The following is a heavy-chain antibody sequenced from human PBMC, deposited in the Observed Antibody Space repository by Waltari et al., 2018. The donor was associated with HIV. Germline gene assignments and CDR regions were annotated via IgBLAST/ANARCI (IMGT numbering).Heavy chain of an antibody. CDR1: GGSFSGYY. CDR2: INHSGST. V-gene: IGHV4-34*01. CDR3: ARGQRSIVGFDY. Sequence: QVQLQQWGAGLLKPSATLSLTCAVYGGSFSGYYWSWIRQPPGKGLEWIGEINHSGSTNYNPSLKSRVTISVDTSKNQFSLKLSSVTAADTAVYYCARGQRSIVGFDYWGQGTLVTVSS. D-gene: IGHD3-22*01. J-gene: IGHJ4*02.